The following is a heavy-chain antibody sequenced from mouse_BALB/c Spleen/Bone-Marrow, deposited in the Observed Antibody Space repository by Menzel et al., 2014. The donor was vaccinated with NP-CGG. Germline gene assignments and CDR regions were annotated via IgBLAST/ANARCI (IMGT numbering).Heavy chain of an antibody. V-gene: IGHV2-6-7*01. J-gene: IGHJ4*01. CDR2: IWGDGST. Sequence: QVQLKESGPGLVAPSQSLSITCTVSGFSLTGYGLSWVRPFPGKGLEWLGMIWGDGSTDYNSALKSRLSISKDNSKSQVFLKMNSLKTDDTARYYCARDSFLITRALDYWGQGTSVTVSS. CDR1: GFSLTGYG. D-gene: IGHD2-4*01. CDR3: ARDSFLITRALDY.